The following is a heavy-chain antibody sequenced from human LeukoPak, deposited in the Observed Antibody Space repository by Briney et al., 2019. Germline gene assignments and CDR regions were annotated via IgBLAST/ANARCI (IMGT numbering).Heavy chain of an antibody. CDR3: TTDVDCDYVWGSYRSYP. V-gene: IGHV3-15*01. CDR2: IKSKTDGGTT. Sequence: PGGSLRLSCAAPGFTFSNAWMSWVRQAPGKGLEWVGRIKSKTDGGTTDYAAPVKGRFTISRDDSKNTLYLQMNSLKTEDTAVYYCTTDVDCDYVWGSYRSYPWGQGTLVTVSS. D-gene: IGHD3-16*02. CDR1: GFTFSNAW. J-gene: IGHJ5*02.